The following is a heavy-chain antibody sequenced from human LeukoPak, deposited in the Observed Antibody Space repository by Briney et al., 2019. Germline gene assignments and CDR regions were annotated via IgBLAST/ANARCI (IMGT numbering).Heavy chain of an antibody. CDR2: INLKSGGT. Sequence: GASVKVSCKASGYTFTGYSIHWVRQAPGQGLEWMGWINLKSGGTNYAQKFQGRVTMTRDTSISTAYMELSSLRSDDTAVYYCAKVVPAADWGQGTLVTVSS. V-gene: IGHV1-2*02. CDR3: AKVVPAAD. J-gene: IGHJ4*02. CDR1: GYTFTGYS. D-gene: IGHD2-2*01.